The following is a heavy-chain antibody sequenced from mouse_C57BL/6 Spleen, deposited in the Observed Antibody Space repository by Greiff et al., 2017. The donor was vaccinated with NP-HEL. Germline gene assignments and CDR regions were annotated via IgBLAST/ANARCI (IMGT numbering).Heavy chain of an antibody. Sequence: ESGPGMVKPSQSLSLTCTVTGYSITSGYDWHWIRHFPGNKLEWMGYISYSGSTNYNPSLKSRISITHDTSKNHFFLKLNSVTTEDTATYYCARDGLLSYAMDYWGQGTSVTVSS. J-gene: IGHJ4*01. D-gene: IGHD2-1*01. CDR3: ARDGLLSYAMDY. V-gene: IGHV3-1*01. CDR1: GYSITSGYD. CDR2: ISYSGST.